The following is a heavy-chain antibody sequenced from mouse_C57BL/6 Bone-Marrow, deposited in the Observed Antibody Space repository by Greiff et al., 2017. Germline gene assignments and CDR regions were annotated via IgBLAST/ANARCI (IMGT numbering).Heavy chain of an antibody. V-gene: IGHV14-4*01. CDR1: GFNIKDDY. Sequence: VQLKESGAELVRPGASVKLSCTASGFNIKDDYMHWVKQSPEQGLEWIGWIDPENGDTEYASNFQGKATITADKSSNTAYLQLSSLTSEDTAVYYRTPVDYEYYYAIDYWGQGTSVTVSS. D-gene: IGHD2-4*01. J-gene: IGHJ4*01. CDR2: IDPENGDT. CDR3: TPVDYEYYYAIDY.